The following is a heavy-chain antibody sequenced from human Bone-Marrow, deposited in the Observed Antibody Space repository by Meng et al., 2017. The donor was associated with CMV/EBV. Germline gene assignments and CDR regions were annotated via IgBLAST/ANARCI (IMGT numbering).Heavy chain of an antibody. CDR1: GFTFSSYG. J-gene: IGHJ4*02. V-gene: IGHV3-33*06. D-gene: IGHD6-13*01. CDR2: IWYDGSNK. Sequence: GGSLRLSCAASGFTFSSYGMHWVRQAPGKGLEWVAVIWYDGSNKYYADSVKGRFTISRDNSTNTLYLQMNSLRAEDTAVYYCAKDPSHRAAGLYYLDYWGQGTLVTVSS. CDR3: AKDPSHRAAGLYYLDY.